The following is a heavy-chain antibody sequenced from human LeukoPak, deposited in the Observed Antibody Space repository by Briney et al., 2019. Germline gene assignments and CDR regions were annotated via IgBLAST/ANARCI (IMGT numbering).Heavy chain of an antibody. D-gene: IGHD3-22*01. Sequence: GGSLRLSCAASGFTFSDYYMSWIRQAPGKGLEWVSYISSSGSTIYYADSVKGRFTISRDNAKNSLYLQMNSLRAEDTAVYYCARDLEANYYDSSGYVYWGQGTLVTVSS. J-gene: IGHJ4*02. V-gene: IGHV3-11*04. CDR2: ISSSGSTI. CDR3: ARDLEANYYDSSGYVY. CDR1: GFTFSDYY.